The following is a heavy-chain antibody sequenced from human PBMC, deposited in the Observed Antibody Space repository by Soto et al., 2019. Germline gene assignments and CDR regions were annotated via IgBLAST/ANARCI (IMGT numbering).Heavy chain of an antibody. CDR3: ARGDIVATIHYFDY. V-gene: IGHV4-59*01. CDR2: IYYSGST. D-gene: IGHD5-12*01. J-gene: IGHJ4*02. Sequence: QVQLQESGPGLVKPSETLSLTCTVYGGSISSYYWSWIRQPPGKGLEWIGYIYYSGSTNYNPSLKSRVTISVDTSKNQFSLKLISVTAADTAVYYCARGDIVATIHYFDYWGQGTLVTVSS. CDR1: GGSISSYY.